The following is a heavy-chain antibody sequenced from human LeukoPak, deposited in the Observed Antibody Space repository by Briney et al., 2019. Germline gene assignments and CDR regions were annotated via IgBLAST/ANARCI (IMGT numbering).Heavy chain of an antibody. CDR2: IYYSGST. D-gene: IGHD2-15*01. Sequence: SETLSLTCTVSGGSIGSYYWSRIRQPPGKGLEWIGYIYYSGSTNYNPSLKSRVTISVDTSKNQFSLKLSSVTAADTAVYYCARVIRYCSGGSCYAPAFDPWGQGTLVTVSS. CDR3: ARVIRYCSGGSCYAPAFDP. CDR1: GGSIGSYY. V-gene: IGHV4-59*01. J-gene: IGHJ5*02.